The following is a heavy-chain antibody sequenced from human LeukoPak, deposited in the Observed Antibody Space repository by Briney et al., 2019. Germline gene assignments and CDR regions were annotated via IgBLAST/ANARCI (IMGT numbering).Heavy chain of an antibody. CDR2: IYYSGST. J-gene: IGHJ4*02. CDR1: GGSISSYY. D-gene: IGHD6-19*01. CDR3: ARSYSSGNTDFDY. Sequence: SETLSLTCTVSGGSISSYYWSWIRQPPGKGLEWIGYIYYSGSTNYNPSLKSRVTISVDTSKNQFSLKLSSVTAADTAVYYCARSYSSGNTDFDYWGQGTLATVSS. V-gene: IGHV4-59*01.